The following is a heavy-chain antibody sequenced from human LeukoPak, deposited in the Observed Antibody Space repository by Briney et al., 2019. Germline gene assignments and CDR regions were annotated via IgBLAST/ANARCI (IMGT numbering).Heavy chain of an antibody. Sequence: SETLPLTCTVSGGSISSYYWSWIRQPPGKGLEWIGYIYYSGSTNYNPSLKSRVTISVDTSKNQFSLKLSSVTAADTAVYYCARERGGIAAAEDYFDYWGQGTLVTVSS. CDR2: IYYSGST. CDR3: ARERGGIAAAEDYFDY. J-gene: IGHJ4*02. D-gene: IGHD6-13*01. V-gene: IGHV4-59*01. CDR1: GGSISSYY.